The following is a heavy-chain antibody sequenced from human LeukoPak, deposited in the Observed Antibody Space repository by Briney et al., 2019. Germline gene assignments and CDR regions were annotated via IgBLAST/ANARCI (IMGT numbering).Heavy chain of an antibody. CDR2: ISGSGCST. D-gene: IGHD2-2*01. CDR1: GFTFSSYA. Sequence: GGSLRLSCAASGFTFSSYAMSCVRQAPGKGLEWVSAISGSGCSTYYADPVKGRFTISKDNSKNTLYLQMNSLRAEDTAVYYCAKDEDIVVVPAAPNWFDPWGQGTLVTVSS. J-gene: IGHJ5*02. V-gene: IGHV3-23*01. CDR3: AKDEDIVVVPAAPNWFDP.